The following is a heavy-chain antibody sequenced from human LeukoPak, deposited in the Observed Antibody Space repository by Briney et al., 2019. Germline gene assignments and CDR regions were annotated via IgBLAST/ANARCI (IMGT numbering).Heavy chain of an antibody. J-gene: IGHJ6*03. V-gene: IGHV3-21*01. Sequence: PGGSLRLSCAASGFTFSTYSMNWVRQAPVKGLEWVSSISNSGSYIYYADSVKGRFTISRDNAKNSLYLQMNSLRAEDTAVYYCARDGTTFHYYMDVWGKGTTVTVSS. CDR2: ISNSGSYI. CDR1: GFTFSTYS. CDR3: ARDGTTFHYYMDV. D-gene: IGHD1-7*01.